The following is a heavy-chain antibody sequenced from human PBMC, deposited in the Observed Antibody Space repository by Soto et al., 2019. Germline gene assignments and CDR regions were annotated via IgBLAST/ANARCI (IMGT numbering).Heavy chain of an antibody. CDR3: ARALLGNTAMVTGFDY. J-gene: IGHJ4*02. Sequence: ASVKVSCKASGYTFTSYYMHWVRQAPGQGLEWMGIINPSGGSTSYAQKFQGRVTMTRDTSTSTVYMELSSLRSEDTAVYYCARALLGNTAMVTGFDYWGQGTLVTVSS. D-gene: IGHD5-18*01. V-gene: IGHV1-46*01. CDR2: INPSGGST. CDR1: GYTFTSYY.